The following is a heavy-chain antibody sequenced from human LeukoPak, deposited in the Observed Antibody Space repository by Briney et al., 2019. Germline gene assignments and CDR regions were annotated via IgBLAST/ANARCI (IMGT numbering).Heavy chain of an antibody. J-gene: IGHJ5*02. D-gene: IGHD6-19*01. CDR1: GFTFYKYG. V-gene: IGHV3-30*02. CDR3: ARGGIAVAGIDFRWFDP. Sequence: GGSLRLSCAASGFTFYKYGMHWVRQTPGKGLEWVAFIRDDGSNKYYADSVKGRFTISRDNSKDTLYLQMNSLRAEDTAVYYCARGGIAVAGIDFRWFDPWGQGTLVTVSS. CDR2: IRDDGSNK.